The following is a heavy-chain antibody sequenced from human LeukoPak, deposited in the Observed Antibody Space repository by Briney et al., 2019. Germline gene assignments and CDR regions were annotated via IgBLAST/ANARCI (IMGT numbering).Heavy chain of an antibody. CDR3: AKAPPNVLLWFGELLSVFDY. D-gene: IGHD3-10*01. J-gene: IGHJ4*02. CDR1: GFTFSSYA. V-gene: IGHV3-23*01. CDR2: ISGSGGST. Sequence: QAGGSLRLSCAASGFTFSSYAMSWVRQAPGKGLEWVSAISGSGGSTYYADSVDGRFTISRDNSKNTLYLQMNSLRAEDTAVYYCAKAPPNVLLWFGELLSVFDYWGQGTLVTVSS.